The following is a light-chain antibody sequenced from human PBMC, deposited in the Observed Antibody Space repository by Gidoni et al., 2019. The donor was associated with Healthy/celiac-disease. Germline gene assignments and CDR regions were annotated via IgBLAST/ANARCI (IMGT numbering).Light chain of an antibody. CDR3: QQYYSTPYT. J-gene: IGKJ2*01. CDR1: QSVLYSSNNKNY. V-gene: IGKV4-1*01. Sequence: DIVLTQSPDSLAVSLGERATINCKSSQSVLYSSNNKNYVSWYQQKPGQPPKLLIYWASTRESGVPDRFSGRGSGTDFTLTISRLQAEDVAVYYCQQYYSTPYTFGQGTKLEIK. CDR2: WAS.